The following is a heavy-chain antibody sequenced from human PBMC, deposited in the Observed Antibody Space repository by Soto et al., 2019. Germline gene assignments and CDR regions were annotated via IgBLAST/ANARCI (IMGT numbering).Heavy chain of an antibody. V-gene: IGHV1-69*06. CDR1: GGTFSSYA. CDR3: AKDRHGYCSSTSCLDTAMAPPWFDP. J-gene: IGHJ5*02. Sequence: SVKVSCKASGGTFSSYAISWLRQSPGQGLEWMGGIIPIFGTANYAQKFQGRVTITADKSTSTAYMELSSLRAEDTAVYYCAKDRHGYCSSTSCLDTAMAPPWFDPWGQGTLVTVSS. D-gene: IGHD2-2*03. CDR2: IIPIFGTA.